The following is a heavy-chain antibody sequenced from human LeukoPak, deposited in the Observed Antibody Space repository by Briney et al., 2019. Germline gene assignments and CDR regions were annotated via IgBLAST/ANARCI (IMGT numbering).Heavy chain of an antibody. D-gene: IGHD3-22*01. V-gene: IGHV3-23*01. CDR1: GFTFSSYA. CDR3: ATSPLVAHTMIVVPGNYFDY. Sequence: HPGGSLRLSCAASGFTFSSYAMSWVRQAPGKGLEWVSAISGSGGSTYYADSVKGRFTISRDNSKNTLYLQMNSLRAEDTAVYYCATSPLVAHTMIVVPGNYFDYWGQGTLVTVSS. CDR2: ISGSGGST. J-gene: IGHJ4*02.